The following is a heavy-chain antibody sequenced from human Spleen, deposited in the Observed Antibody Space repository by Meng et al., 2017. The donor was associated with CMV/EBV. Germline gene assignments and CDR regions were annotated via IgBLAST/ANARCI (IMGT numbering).Heavy chain of an antibody. Sequence: SVKVSCKASGGTFSSYTISWVRQAPGQGLEWMGRIIPILGIANYAQKFQGRVTITADKSTSTAYMELSSLRSEDTAVYYCASCSSTSCIARYYYGMDVWGQGTTVTVSS. D-gene: IGHD2-2*01. J-gene: IGHJ6*02. CDR1: GGTFSSYT. V-gene: IGHV1-69*02. CDR3: ASCSSTSCIARYYYGMDV. CDR2: IIPILGIA.